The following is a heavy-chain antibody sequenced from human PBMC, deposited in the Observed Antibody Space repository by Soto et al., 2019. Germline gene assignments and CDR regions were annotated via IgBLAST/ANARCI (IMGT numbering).Heavy chain of an antibody. Sequence: GGSLRLSCAASGFTFSSYAMSWVRQAPGKGLEWVSAISGSGGSTYYADSVKGRFTISRDNSKNTLYLQMNSLRAEDTAVYYCAKDLSPYYDFWSGYGLDVWGKGTTVTVS. CDR2: ISGSGGST. J-gene: IGHJ6*03. CDR1: GFTFSSYA. D-gene: IGHD3-3*01. V-gene: IGHV3-23*01. CDR3: AKDLSPYYDFWSGYGLDV.